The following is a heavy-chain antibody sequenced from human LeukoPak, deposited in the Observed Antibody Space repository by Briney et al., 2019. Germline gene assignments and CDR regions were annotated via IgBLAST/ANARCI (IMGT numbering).Heavy chain of an antibody. CDR2: IIPIFGTA. CDR1: GGTFSSYA. V-gene: IGHV1-69*05. CDR3: ASGYSSSWTFDY. J-gene: IGHJ4*02. Sequence: SVKVSCKASGGTFSSYAISWVRQARGQGLEWMGGIIPIFGTANYAQKFQGRVTITTDESTSTAYMELSSLRSEDTAVYYCASGYSSSWTFDYWGQGTLVTVSS. D-gene: IGHD6-13*01.